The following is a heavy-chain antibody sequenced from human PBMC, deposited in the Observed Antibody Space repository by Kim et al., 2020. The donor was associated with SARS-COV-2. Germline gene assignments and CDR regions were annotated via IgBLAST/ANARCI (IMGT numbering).Heavy chain of an antibody. CDR3: AKDIGIVATTRYYYYGMDV. CDR1: GFTFSSYA. J-gene: IGHJ6*02. Sequence: GGSLRLSCAASGFTFSSYAMSWVRQAPGKGLEWVSAISGSGGSTYYADSVKGRFTISRDNSKNTLYLQMNSLRAEDTAVYYCAKDIGIVATTRYYYYGMDVWGQGTTVTVSS. V-gene: IGHV3-23*01. CDR2: ISGSGGST. D-gene: IGHD5-12*01.